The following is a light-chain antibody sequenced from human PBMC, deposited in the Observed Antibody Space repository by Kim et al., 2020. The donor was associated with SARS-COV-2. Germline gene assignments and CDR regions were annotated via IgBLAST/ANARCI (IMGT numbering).Light chain of an antibody. J-gene: IGLJ1*01. V-gene: IGLV2-14*04. CDR3: SSFSSSSRYV. CDR1: SNDIVAYNY. CDR2: DVS. Sequence: GQSITISCTGTSNDIVAYNYVSWYQQHPGKAPKLMIYDVSERPSGVSHRFSGSKSGNTASLTISGLQTEDEADYYCSSFSSSSRYVFGTGTKVTVL.